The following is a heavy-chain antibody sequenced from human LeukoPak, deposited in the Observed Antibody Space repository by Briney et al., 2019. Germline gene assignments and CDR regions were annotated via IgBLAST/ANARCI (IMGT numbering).Heavy chain of an antibody. V-gene: IGHV3-23*01. D-gene: IGHD3-10*01. J-gene: IGHJ4*02. CDR2: ISGSGGTT. Sequence: GGSLRLSCEASGFTFSGYAMSWVRQAPGKGLEWVSAISGSGGTTYYADSVKGRFTISRDNSKNTLYLQMSSLRAEDTAVYFCAKQAGGSGNYYYYWGQGTLVTVSS. CDR3: AKQAGGSGNYYYY. CDR1: GFTFSGYA.